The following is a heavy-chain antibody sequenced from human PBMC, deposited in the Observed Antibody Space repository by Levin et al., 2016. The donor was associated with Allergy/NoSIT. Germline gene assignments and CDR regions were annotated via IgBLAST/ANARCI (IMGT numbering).Heavy chain of an antibody. D-gene: IGHD6-19*01. CDR3: AKCSGEIAVASPPDY. CDR1: GFTFSSYA. CDR2: ISYDGSNK. J-gene: IGHJ4*02. Sequence: GESLKISCAASGFTFSSYAMHWVRQAPGKGLDWVAVISYDGSNKYYADSVKGRFTISRDNSKNTLYLQMNSLRAEDTAVYYCAKCSGEIAVASPPDYWGQGTLVTVSS. V-gene: IGHV3-30*04.